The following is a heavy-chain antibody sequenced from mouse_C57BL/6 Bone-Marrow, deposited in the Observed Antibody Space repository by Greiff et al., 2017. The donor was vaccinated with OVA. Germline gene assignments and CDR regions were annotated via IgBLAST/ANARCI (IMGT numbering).Heavy chain of an antibody. V-gene: IGHV1-54*01. CDR3: AREEGLYYGSSYWYFDV. D-gene: IGHD1-1*01. Sequence: QVQLQQSGAELVRPGTSVKVSCKASGYAFTNYLIEWVKQRPGQGLEWIGVINPGSGGTNYNEKFKGKATLTADKSSSTAYMQLSSLTSEDSAVYFCAREEGLYYGSSYWYFDVWGTGTTDTVSS. J-gene: IGHJ1*03. CDR2: INPGSGGT. CDR1: GYAFTNYL.